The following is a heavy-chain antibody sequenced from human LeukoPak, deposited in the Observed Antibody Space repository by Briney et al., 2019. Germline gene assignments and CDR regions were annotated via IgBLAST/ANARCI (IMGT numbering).Heavy chain of an antibody. Sequence: SETLSLTCTVSGGSISSYYWSRIRQPPGKGLEWIGYIYYSGSTNYNPSLKSRVTISVDTSKNQFSLKLSSVTAADTAVYYCARHRILYYYDSSGYFDYWGQGTLVTVSS. CDR1: GGSISSYY. CDR3: ARHRILYYYDSSGYFDY. D-gene: IGHD3-22*01. V-gene: IGHV4-59*08. J-gene: IGHJ4*02. CDR2: IYYSGST.